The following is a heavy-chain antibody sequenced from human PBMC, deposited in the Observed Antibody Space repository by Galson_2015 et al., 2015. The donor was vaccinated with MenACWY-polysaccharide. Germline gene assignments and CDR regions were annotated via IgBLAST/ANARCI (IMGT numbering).Heavy chain of an antibody. CDR3: APGPRYCSSSSCSGLLDY. J-gene: IGHJ4*02. CDR2: ISYDGSNK. V-gene: IGHV3-30*03. CDR1: GFTFSSYG. D-gene: IGHD2-2*01. Sequence: SLRLSCAASGFTFSSYGMHWVRQAPGKGLEWVAVISYDGSNKYYADSVKGRFTISRDNSKNTLYLQMNSLRAEDTAVYYCAPGPRYCSSSSCSGLLDYRGQGTPATVSS.